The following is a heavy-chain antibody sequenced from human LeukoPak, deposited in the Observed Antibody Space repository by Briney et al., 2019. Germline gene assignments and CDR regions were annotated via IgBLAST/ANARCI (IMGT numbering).Heavy chain of an antibody. CDR1: GDSVSSNY. D-gene: IGHD3-3*01. V-gene: IGHV4-59*02. Sequence: SETLSLTCTVSGDSVSSNYWSWIRQPPGKGLEWIGYIYYSGSTNYNPSIKSRVTISVDTSKNQFSLKLSSVTAADTAVYYCARVDVGDFWSGYFYYMDVWGKGTTVTVSS. CDR2: IYYSGST. CDR3: ARVDVGDFWSGYFYYMDV. J-gene: IGHJ6*03.